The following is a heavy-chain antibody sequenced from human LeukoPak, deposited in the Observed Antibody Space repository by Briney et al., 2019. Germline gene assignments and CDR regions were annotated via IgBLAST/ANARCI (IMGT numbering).Heavy chain of an antibody. CDR2: IYTSGST. Sequence: SETLSLTCTVSGVSISSYYWSWIRQPAGKGLEWIGRIYTSGSTNYNPSLKSRVTMSVDTSKNQFSLKLSSVTAADTAVYYCARHYDILTGYYFGEIDYWGQGTLVTVSS. J-gene: IGHJ4*02. CDR1: GVSISSYY. D-gene: IGHD3-9*01. CDR3: ARHYDILTGYYFGEIDY. V-gene: IGHV4-4*07.